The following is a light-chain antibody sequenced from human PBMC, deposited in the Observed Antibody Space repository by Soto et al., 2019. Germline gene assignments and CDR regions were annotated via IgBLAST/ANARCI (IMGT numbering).Light chain of an antibody. CDR2: AAS. CDR3: QQYNNWHPWT. Sequence: EIVLTQSPGTLSLSPWERATLSCGASQSVTSNYLAWYQQKPGQAPRLLIYAASNRATGVPARFSGSWSGTEFTLTISSLQSEEFAVYYCQQYNNWHPWTFGQGTKVDIK. CDR1: QSVTSN. V-gene: IGKV3-15*01. J-gene: IGKJ1*01.